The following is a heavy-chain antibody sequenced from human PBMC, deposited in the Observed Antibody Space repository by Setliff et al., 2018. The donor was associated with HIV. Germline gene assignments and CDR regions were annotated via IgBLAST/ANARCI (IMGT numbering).Heavy chain of an antibody. J-gene: IGHJ6*02. Sequence: SETLSLTCTVSGGSISSYYWNWIRQPPGKGLEWIGYIYYSGSTKYNPSLKSRVTISVDTSKKQFSLKLSSVTAEDTAVYYCARGVGTLGSNYYGMDVWGQGTTVTVSS. CDR2: IYYSGST. CDR1: GGSISSYY. V-gene: IGHV4-59*01. CDR3: ARGVGTLGSNYYGMDV. D-gene: IGHD3-16*01.